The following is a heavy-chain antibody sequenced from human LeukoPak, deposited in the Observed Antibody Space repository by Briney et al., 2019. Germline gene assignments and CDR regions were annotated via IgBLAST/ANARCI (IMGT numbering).Heavy chain of an antibody. J-gene: IGHJ4*02. V-gene: IGHV4-4*07. D-gene: IGHD6-6*01. CDR3: ASSYSSSSGLVFDY. Sequence: PSETLSLTCTVSGGSISSYYWSWIRQPAGKGREWIGRIYTSGSTNYNPSLKSRVTMSVDTSKNQFSLKLSSVTAADTAVYYCASSYSSSSGLVFDYWGQGTLVTVSS. CDR1: GGSISSYY. CDR2: IYTSGST.